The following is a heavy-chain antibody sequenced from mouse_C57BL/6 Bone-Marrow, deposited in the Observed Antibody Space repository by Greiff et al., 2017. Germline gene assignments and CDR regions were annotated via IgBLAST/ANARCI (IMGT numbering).Heavy chain of an antibody. Sequence: VQLQQSGAELVRPGTSVKVSCKASGYAFTNYLIEWVKQRPGQGLEWIGVINPGSGGTNYNEKFKGKATLTADKSSSTAYMQLSSLTSEDSAVXFCASNWDVGWYFDVWGTGTTVTVSS. V-gene: IGHV1-54*01. J-gene: IGHJ1*03. CDR1: GYAFTNYL. CDR3: ASNWDVGWYFDV. CDR2: INPGSGGT. D-gene: IGHD4-1*01.